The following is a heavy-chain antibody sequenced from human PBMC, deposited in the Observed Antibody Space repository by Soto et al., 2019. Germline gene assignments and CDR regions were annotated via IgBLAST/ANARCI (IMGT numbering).Heavy chain of an antibody. J-gene: IGHJ3*01. CDR3: TTDWGSGTHYARAFDV. D-gene: IGHD3-16*01. CDR1: GFAFKYAR. Sequence: EVLLVESGGGLVKPGGSLRLSCAASGFAFKYARMTWVRQAPGKGLEWVGHIRSNIDGATTAYAAPVKGRFTISRDESKNTMDLQMNSLITDDTAVYYCTTDWGSGTHYARAFDVWGQGTMVTVSS. CDR2: IRSNIDGATT. V-gene: IGHV3-15*01.